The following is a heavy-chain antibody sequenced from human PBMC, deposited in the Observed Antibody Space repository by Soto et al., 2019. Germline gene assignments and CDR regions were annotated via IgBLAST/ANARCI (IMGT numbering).Heavy chain of an antibody. D-gene: IGHD6-19*01. CDR2: IYSGGST. J-gene: IGHJ6*02. Sequence: GGALLLSCASSVFTVSINYMSWVRQAPGKGLELVSVIYSGGSTYYADSVEGRFTISRDNSKNTLYLQMNSLRAEDTAVYYCARDSRSSGWWPQNYYGMDVWGQGTTVTVSS. CDR1: VFTVSINY. CDR3: ARDSRSSGWWPQNYYGMDV. V-gene: IGHV3-53*01.